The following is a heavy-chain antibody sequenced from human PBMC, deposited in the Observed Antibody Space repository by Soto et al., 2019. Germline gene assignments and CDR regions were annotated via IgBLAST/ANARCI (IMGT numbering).Heavy chain of an antibody. J-gene: IGHJ5*02. CDR3: ARCVWEGIVETWWFDP. Sequence: QVQLQESGPGLVKPSGTLSLTCAVSGGSISSSNWWSWVRQHPGKGLERIGAIYHSGSTNYNPSLKSRVTISVDKSKNQFSLKLSSVTAADTAVYYCARCVWEGIVETWWFDPWGQGTLVTVSS. D-gene: IGHD2-15*01. V-gene: IGHV4-4*02. CDR1: GGSISSSNW. CDR2: IYHSGST.